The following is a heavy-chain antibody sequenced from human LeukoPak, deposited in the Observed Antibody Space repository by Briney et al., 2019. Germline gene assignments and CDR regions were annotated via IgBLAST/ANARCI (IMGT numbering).Heavy chain of an antibody. CDR2: ISYDGSNK. CDR3: AKQLGYCSDGSCYFPY. D-gene: IGHD2-15*01. Sequence: GRSLRLSCAASGFTFGTCAMRWVRQAPGKGLEWVAVISYDGSNKYYADSVKGRFTISRDNSKNTLYLQMNSLRAEDTAVYYCAKQLGYCSDGSCYFPYWGQGTLVTVSS. J-gene: IGHJ4*02. V-gene: IGHV3-30*18. CDR1: GFTFGTCA.